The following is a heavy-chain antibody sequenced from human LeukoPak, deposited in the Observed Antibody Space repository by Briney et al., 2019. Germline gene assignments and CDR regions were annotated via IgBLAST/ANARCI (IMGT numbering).Heavy chain of an antibody. Sequence: GGSLRLSCEASGFTFNIYGMNWVRQAPGKGPEWVSYIGSRSVTTHYADSVKGRFTISRDNSKNTLYLQMNSLRAEDTAVYYCAKDQAGYDSSGYFPGWFDPWGQGTLVTVSS. CDR2: IGSRSVTT. J-gene: IGHJ5*02. CDR3: AKDQAGYDSSGYFPGWFDP. CDR1: GFTFNIYG. D-gene: IGHD3-22*01. V-gene: IGHV3-48*01.